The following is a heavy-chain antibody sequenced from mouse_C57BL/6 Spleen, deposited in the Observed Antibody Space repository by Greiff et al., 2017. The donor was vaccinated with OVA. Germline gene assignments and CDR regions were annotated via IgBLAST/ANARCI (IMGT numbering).Heavy chain of an antibody. CDR3: ASGDYYGNSSLAY. CDR1: GYTFTSYW. D-gene: IGHD1-1*01. CDR2: IDPNSGGT. V-gene: IGHV1-72*01. Sequence: QVQLKQPGAELVKPGASVKLSCKASGYTFTSYWMHWVKQRPGRGLEWIGRIDPNSGGTKYNEKFKSKATLTVDKPSSTAYMQLSSLTSEDSAVYYCASGDYYGNSSLAYWGQGTLVTVSA. J-gene: IGHJ3*01.